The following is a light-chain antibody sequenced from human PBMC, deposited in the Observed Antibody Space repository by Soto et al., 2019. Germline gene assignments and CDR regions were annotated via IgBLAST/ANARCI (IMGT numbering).Light chain of an antibody. J-gene: IGLJ2*01. CDR1: SSDVGRYNL. Sequence: QSALTQPASVSGSPGQSITISCTGSSSDVGRYNLVSWYQQHPGKAPKVMIYEGSKRPSGVSTRFSGSKSGNTASLTISGLQAEDEADYYCCSYAGDSTSVLFGGGTKVTVL. V-gene: IGLV2-23*01. CDR2: EGS. CDR3: CSYAGDSTSVL.